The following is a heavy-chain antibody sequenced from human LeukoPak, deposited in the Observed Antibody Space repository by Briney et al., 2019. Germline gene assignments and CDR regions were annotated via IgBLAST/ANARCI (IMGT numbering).Heavy chain of an antibody. V-gene: IGHV3-7*01. CDR3: ARDGTAAGLYFDL. D-gene: IGHD6-13*01. Sequence: GGSLRLSCAVSGFTFTDYWMNWVRQAPGKGLEWVASIRQDGGEKYYVDSVKGRFTISRDNTKNSLYLQMSALRAENTAVYYCARDGTAAGLYFDLWGQGTLVTVSS. CDR2: IRQDGGEK. CDR1: GFTFTDYW. J-gene: IGHJ4*01.